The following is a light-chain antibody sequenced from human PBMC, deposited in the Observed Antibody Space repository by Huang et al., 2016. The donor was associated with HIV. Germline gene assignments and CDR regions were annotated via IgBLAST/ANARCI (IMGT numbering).Light chain of an antibody. CDR2: DAY. CDR3: QQRSNWPPA. V-gene: IGKV3-11*01. J-gene: IGKJ5*01. CDR1: QSVSSY. Sequence: EIVLTQSPATLSLSPGERATLSCRASQSVSSYLAWYQQKPGQAPRLLIYDAYNRATGIPARFIGSGSGTDFTLTISSLEPEDCAVYYCQQRSNWPPAFGQGTRLEMK.